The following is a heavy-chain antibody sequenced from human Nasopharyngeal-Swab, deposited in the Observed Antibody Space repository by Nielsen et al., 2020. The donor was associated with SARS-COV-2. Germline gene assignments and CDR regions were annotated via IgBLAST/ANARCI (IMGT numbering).Heavy chain of an antibody. CDR2: IYYSGST. CDR1: GGSISSGGYY. J-gene: IGHJ4*02. V-gene: IGHV4-31*03. CDR3: ARAGITIFGVVTHFDY. D-gene: IGHD3-3*01. Sequence: SETLSLTCTVSGGSISSGGYYWSWIRQHPGKGLEWIGYIYYSGSTYYNPPLKSRVTISVDTSKNQFSLKLSSVTAADTAVYYCARAGITIFGVVTHFDYWGQGTLVTVSS.